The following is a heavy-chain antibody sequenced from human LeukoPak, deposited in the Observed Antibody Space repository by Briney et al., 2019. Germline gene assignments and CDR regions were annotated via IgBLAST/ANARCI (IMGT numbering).Heavy chain of an antibody. CDR2: IKQDGSEQ. CDR3: ARGPKTNYYGPNWFDP. J-gene: IGHJ5*02. V-gene: IGHV3-7*01. Sequence: PGGSLRLSCAAYGFTFSSYWMNWVRQAPGKGLEWVANIKQDGSEQYYVDSVKGRFTISRDNAKNSLYLQMNSLRAEDTAVYYCARGPKTNYYGPNWFDPWGQGTLVTVSS. D-gene: IGHD3-10*01. CDR1: GFTFSSYW.